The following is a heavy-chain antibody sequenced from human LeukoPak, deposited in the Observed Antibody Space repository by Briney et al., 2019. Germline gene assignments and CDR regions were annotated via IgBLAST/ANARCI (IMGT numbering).Heavy chain of an antibody. J-gene: IGHJ3*02. CDR1: GGSIGSGSYY. D-gene: IGHD2-15*01. Sequence: PSQTLSFTCTVSGGSIGSGSYYWSWIRQPAGEGLEWIGRIYTSGSTNYNPSLKSRVTISVDTSKNQFSLKLSSVTAADTAVYYCARDDGSYDAFDIWGQGTMVTVSS. CDR2: IYTSGST. CDR3: ARDDGSYDAFDI. V-gene: IGHV4-61*02.